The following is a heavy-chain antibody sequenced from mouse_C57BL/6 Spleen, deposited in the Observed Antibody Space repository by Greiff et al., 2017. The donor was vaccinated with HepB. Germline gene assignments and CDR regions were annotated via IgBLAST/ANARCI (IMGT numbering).Heavy chain of an antibody. Sequence: EVQLVESGGGLVKPGGSLKLSCAASGFTFSSYAMSWVRQTPEKRLEWVATISDGGSYTYYPDNVKGRFTISRDNAKNNLYLQMDHLKSEDTAMYYCAREGGGWFAYWGQGTLVTVSA. CDR3: AREGGGWFAY. V-gene: IGHV5-4*01. J-gene: IGHJ3*01. CDR1: GFTFSSYA. CDR2: ISDGGSYT.